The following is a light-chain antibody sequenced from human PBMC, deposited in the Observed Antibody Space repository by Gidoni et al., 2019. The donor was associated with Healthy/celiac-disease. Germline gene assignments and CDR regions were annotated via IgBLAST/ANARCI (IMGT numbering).Light chain of an antibody. J-gene: IGKJ2*02. CDR2: SAA. V-gene: IGKV1-39*01. CDR3: QQSYSTPRT. CDR1: QRISRY. Sequence: DTQMSESPSSLSASVGDRVTSTCRASQRISRYLNWYQQKPGKAPKLLLFSAASLKSGVPSRRSGGGSATDFSPTISSRQPDDFATYYCQQSYSTPRTFGQGTKLEIK.